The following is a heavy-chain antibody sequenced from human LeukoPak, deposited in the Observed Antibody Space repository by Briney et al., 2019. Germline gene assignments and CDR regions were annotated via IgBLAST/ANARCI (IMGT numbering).Heavy chain of an antibody. CDR1: GFTFSSYA. V-gene: IGHV3-23*01. J-gene: IGHJ4*02. CDR2: ISGSGGSI. Sequence: PGGSLRLSCAASGFTFSSYAMSWVRQAPGKGLEWVSGISGSGGSIYYADSVKGRFTISRDNSKNTLFLQMSSLRAEDTAVYYCAKGSYYDSSGSFYFDYWGQGTLVTVSS. CDR3: AKGSYYDSSGSFYFDY. D-gene: IGHD3-22*01.